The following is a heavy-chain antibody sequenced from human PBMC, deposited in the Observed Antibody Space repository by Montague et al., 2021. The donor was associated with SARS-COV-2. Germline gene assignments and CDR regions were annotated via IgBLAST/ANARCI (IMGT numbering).Heavy chain of an antibody. D-gene: IGHD3-3*01. CDR2: IYYSGST. CDR1: GGSISSSNYY. V-gene: IGHV4-39*01. CDR3: ARHSGRGTIFGVVIIFDAFDI. J-gene: IGHJ3*02. Sequence: SETLSLTCTVSGGSISSSNYYWGWIRQPPGKGLEWIGSIYYSGSTYYTPSLKSRVTISVDTSKNQFSLRLSSVTAADSAVSYCARHSGRGTIFGVVIIFDAFDIWGQETMVTVSS.